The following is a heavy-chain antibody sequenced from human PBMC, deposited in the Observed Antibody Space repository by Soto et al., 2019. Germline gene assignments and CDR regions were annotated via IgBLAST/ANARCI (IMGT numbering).Heavy chain of an antibody. V-gene: IGHV1-69*13. CDR3: ARVKWRDQVPHYYGLDV. CDR2: VFPIFGTA. D-gene: IGHD2-2*01. CDR1: GGTFSSYA. J-gene: IGHJ6*02. Sequence: AVKVSCKASGGTFSSYAISWVRQAPGQGLEWMGVVFPIFGTANYAQKFEVRDAITADDSTSPASMELSSLRTEDTAVYYCARVKWRDQVPHYYGLDVWGQGTTVTVSS.